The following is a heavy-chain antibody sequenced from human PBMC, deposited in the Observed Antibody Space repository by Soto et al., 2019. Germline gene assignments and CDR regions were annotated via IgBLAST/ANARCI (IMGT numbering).Heavy chain of an antibody. CDR2: ISSSGGTT. Sequence: PGGCLGLSCAASGFTFSSYAMSWVRQAPGKGLEWLSSISSSGGTTYSVKGRFTISRDNSKNTLYLQMNSLRAEDTAVYYCAKVAENYYYYAMDVWGQGTTVTVSS. J-gene: IGHJ6*02. CDR1: GFTFSSYA. V-gene: IGHV3-23*01. CDR3: AKVAENYYYYAMDV.